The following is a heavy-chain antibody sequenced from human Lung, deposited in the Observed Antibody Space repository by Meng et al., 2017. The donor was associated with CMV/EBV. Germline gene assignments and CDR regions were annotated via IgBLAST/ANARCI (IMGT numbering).Heavy chain of an antibody. CDR1: GLSASSKY. J-gene: IGHJ4*02. D-gene: IGHD1-26*01. Sequence: ESXKISCAASGLSASSKYMSWVRQAPGKGLEWVSVIYSNNNTYYADSVKGRFTISRDNSKNTLYFQMNSLRAEDTAVYYCARVVGLHFDYWGQGPLVTVSS. V-gene: IGHV3-53*01. CDR3: ARVVGLHFDY. CDR2: IYSNNNT.